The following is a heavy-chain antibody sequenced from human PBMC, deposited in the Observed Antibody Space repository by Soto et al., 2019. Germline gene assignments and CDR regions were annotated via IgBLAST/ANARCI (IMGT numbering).Heavy chain of an antibody. CDR3: ARGDCVGGTCYSLAGSFYYYMDV. Sequence: EVQLVESGGGLVQPGGSLRLSCAASGFTFSNYWMYWVRQAPGKGLEWVSRINSDGSVSSHADSVKGRLTISRDNVKNTLYLHMDSLRAEDTGVYCCARGDCVGGTCYSLAGSFYYYMDVWGKGTTVTVFS. CDR2: INSDGSVS. J-gene: IGHJ6*03. CDR1: GFTFSNYW. D-gene: IGHD2-15*01. V-gene: IGHV3-74*02.